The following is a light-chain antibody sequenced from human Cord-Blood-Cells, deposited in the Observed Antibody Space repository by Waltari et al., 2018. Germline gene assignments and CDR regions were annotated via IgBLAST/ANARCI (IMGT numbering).Light chain of an antibody. CDR1: QGLSNY. Sequence: DIQMTQSPSSLSASVGGRVNITCRASQGLSNYLAWYQQKPGKVPKLLIYAASTLQSGVPSRFSGSGSGTDFTLTISSLQPEDVATYYCQKYNRAPRTFGQGTKVEIK. J-gene: IGKJ1*01. CDR3: QKYNRAPRT. CDR2: AAS. V-gene: IGKV1-27*01.